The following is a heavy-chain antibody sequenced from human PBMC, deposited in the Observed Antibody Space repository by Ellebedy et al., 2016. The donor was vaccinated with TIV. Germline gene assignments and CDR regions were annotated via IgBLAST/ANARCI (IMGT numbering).Heavy chain of an antibody. D-gene: IGHD6-19*01. CDR1: GFTFSSYG. CDR3: AKEREPAVAADY. CDR2: IRYDGSNK. Sequence: PGGSLRLSCAASGFTFSSYGMHWVRQAPGQGLEWVAFIRYDGSNKYYADSVKGRFTISRDNSKNTLYLQMNSLRAEDTAVYYCAKEREPAVAADYWGQGTLVTVSS. V-gene: IGHV3-30*02. J-gene: IGHJ4*02.